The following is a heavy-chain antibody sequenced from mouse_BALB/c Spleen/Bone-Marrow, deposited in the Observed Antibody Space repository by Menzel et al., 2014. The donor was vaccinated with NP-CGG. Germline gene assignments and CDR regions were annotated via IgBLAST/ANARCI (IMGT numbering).Heavy chain of an antibody. CDR2: IWSGGST. D-gene: IGHD1-1*01. CDR1: GFSLTSYG. CDR3: ARYGNILDY. V-gene: IGHV2-2*02. J-gene: IGHJ2*01. Sequence: QVQLQQPGPGLVQPSQSLSITCTVSGFSLTSYGVHWVRPSSGKGLEWLGVIWSGGSTDYNAAFISRLSISKDNSKSQVFFKMNSLQVNDTAIYYCARYGNILDYWGQGTTFTVSS.